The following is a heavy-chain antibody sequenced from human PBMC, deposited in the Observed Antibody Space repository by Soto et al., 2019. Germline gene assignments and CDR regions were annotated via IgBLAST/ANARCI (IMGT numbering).Heavy chain of an antibody. CDR3: ARGVRSEATQYYYYYGMDV. CDR1: GGTFSSYA. V-gene: IGHV1-69*13. Sequence: SVKVSCKASGGTFSSYAISWVRQAPGQGREWMGGIIPIFGTANYAQKFQGRVTITADESTSTAYMELSSLRSEDTAVYYCARGVRSEATQYYYYYGMDVWGQGXTVTVYS. D-gene: IGHD6-25*01. CDR2: IIPIFGTA. J-gene: IGHJ6*02.